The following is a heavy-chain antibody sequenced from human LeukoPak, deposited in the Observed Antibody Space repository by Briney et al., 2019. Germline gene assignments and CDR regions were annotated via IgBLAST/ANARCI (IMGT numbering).Heavy chain of an antibody. V-gene: IGHV4-61*02. Sequence: SETLSLTCTVSGGSISSGSYYWSWIRQPAGKGLEWIGRIYTSGSTNYNPSLKSRVTISVDTSKNQFSLKLSSVTAADTSVYYCARQLDGLERYSDYWGQGTLVTVSS. J-gene: IGHJ4*02. D-gene: IGHD1-1*01. CDR3: ARQLDGLERYSDY. CDR1: GGSISSGSYY. CDR2: IYTSGST.